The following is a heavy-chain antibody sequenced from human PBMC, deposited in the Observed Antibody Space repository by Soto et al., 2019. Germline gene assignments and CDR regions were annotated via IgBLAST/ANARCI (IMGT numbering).Heavy chain of an antibody. CDR1: GYTFTRYT. D-gene: IGHD2-15*01. J-gene: IGHJ5*02. Sequence: ASVKVSCTASGYTFTRYTMNWVRQAPGQRLEWMGWINPDNGNTKSSQKFQDRVIITRDTSASTAYMDLSSLRSEDTAVHYCARGIATGQLDPWGQGTLVTVSS. CDR3: ARGIATGQLDP. CDR2: INPDNGNT. V-gene: IGHV1-3*01.